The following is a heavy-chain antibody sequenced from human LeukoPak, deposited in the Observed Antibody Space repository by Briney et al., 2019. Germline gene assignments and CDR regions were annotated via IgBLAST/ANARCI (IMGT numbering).Heavy chain of an antibody. CDR3: ARDWGYYDSSGYFIAPFDY. CDR2: IYYSGST. J-gene: IGHJ4*02. V-gene: IGHV4-39*07. D-gene: IGHD3-22*01. Sequence: SETLSLTCTVSGGSISSSSYYWGWIRQPPGKGLEWIGSIYYSGSTYYNPSLKSRVTISVDTSKNQFSLKLSSVTAADTAVYYCARDWGYYDSSGYFIAPFDYWGQGTLVTVSS. CDR1: GGSISSSSYY.